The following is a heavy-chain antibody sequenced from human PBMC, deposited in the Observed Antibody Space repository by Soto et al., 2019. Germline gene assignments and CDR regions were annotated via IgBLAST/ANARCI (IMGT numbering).Heavy chain of an antibody. J-gene: IGHJ3*02. CDR2: INPSGGST. CDR3: ARDWSAAGPGDAFDI. V-gene: IGHV1-46*01. Sequence: ASVKVSCKASGYTFTSYYMHWVRQAPGQGLEWMGIINPSGGSTSYAQKFQGRVTMTRDTSTSTVYMELSSLRSEDTAVYYCARDWSAAGPGDAFDIWGQGTMVTVSS. CDR1: GYTFTSYY. D-gene: IGHD6-13*01.